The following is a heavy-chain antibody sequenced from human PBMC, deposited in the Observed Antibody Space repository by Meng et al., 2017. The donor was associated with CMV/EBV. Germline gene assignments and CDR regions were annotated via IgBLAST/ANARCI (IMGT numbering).Heavy chain of an antibody. J-gene: IGHJ4*02. CDR1: GYTFTGYY. V-gene: IGHV1-2*02. D-gene: IGHD6-13*01. CDR3: ARGSGIAAAGTFDY. CDR2: INPNSGGT. Sequence: QGQLGQSGAEVKKPGASVKVSCQASGYTFTGYYMHWVRQAPGQGLEWMGWINPNSGGTNYAQKFQGRVTMTRDTSISTAYMELSRLRSDDTAVYYCARGSGIAAAGTFDYWGQGTLVTVSS.